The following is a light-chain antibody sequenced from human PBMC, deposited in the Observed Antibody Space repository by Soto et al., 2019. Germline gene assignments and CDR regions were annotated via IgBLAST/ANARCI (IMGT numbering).Light chain of an antibody. V-gene: IGKV1D-8*01. J-gene: IGKJ4*01. CDR3: QQINSFPPT. CDR1: RNIKTS. Sequence: SRNIKTSLAWYQQRPGKGPELLIYDASTFQSGVPSRISGSGSGTEFTLTISRLQPEDFATFYCQQINSFPPTFGGGTKVDIK. CDR2: DAS.